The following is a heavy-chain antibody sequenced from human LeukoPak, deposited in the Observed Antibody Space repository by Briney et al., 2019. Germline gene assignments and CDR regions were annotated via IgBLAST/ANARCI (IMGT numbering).Heavy chain of an antibody. D-gene: IGHD3-3*01. V-gene: IGHV4-30-4*08. CDR1: GGSINSGDYY. Sequence: PSQTLSLTCTVSGGSINSGDYYWNWIRQPPGKGLEWVGYIYYSGNTHYNPSLKSRINISIDTSKNQFSLKLSSVTAADTAVYYCASAELRFSARGYSYYMDVWGKGTTVTVSS. CDR3: ASAELRFSARGYSYYMDV. CDR2: IYYSGNT. J-gene: IGHJ6*03.